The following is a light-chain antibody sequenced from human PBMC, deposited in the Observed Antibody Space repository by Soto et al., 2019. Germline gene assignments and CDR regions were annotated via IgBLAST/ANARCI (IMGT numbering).Light chain of an antibody. V-gene: IGLV2-8*01. CDR1: SSDVGGYQY. J-gene: IGLJ1*01. CDR3: SSYAGSNNYV. Sequence: ALTQPPSASGSPGQSVTISCTGTSSDVGGYQYVSWYQQYPGKAPKLMIYAVNKRPSGVPDRFSGSRSGNTASLTVSGLQAEDEADYYCSSYAGSNNYVFGTGTKGTVL. CDR2: AVN.